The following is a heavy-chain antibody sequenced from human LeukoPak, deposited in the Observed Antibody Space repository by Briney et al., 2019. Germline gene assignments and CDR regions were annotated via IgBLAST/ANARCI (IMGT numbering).Heavy chain of an antibody. CDR3: ARVRYSSSWYGTDYYYGMDV. V-gene: IGHV3-74*01. Sequence: GGSLRLSCAASGFTFSSYWMHWVRHAPGKGLVWVSRINSDGSSTSYADSVKGRFTISRDNAKNTLYLQMNSLRAEDTAVYYCARVRYSSSWYGTDYYYGMDVWGQGTTVTVSS. J-gene: IGHJ6*02. CDR1: GFTFSSYW. CDR2: INSDGSST. D-gene: IGHD6-13*01.